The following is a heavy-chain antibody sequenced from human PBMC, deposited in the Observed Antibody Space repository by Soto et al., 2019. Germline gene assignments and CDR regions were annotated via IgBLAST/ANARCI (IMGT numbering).Heavy chain of an antibody. CDR2: ISSSSYI. D-gene: IGHD1-7*01. CDR3: AKDTGRTTPAFDI. J-gene: IGHJ3*02. Sequence: GGSLRLSCAASGFTFSSYSMNWVRQAPGKGLEWVSSISSSSYIYYADSVKGRFTISRDNAKNSLYLQMNSLRAEDTAVYYCAKDTGRTTPAFDIWGQGTMVTVSS. CDR1: GFTFSSYS. V-gene: IGHV3-21*01.